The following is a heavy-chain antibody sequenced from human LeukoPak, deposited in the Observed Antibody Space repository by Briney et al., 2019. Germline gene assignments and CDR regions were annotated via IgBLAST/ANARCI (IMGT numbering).Heavy chain of an antibody. V-gene: IGHV4-59*11. D-gene: IGHD6-13*01. Sequence: SETLSLTCTVSGGSIKSHYWSWIRQTPGKGLEWIGCIYESGSTYHNPSLKSRVTISVDMSKNQFSLKVSSVTAADTDVYYCARGGSSWSYAMDVWGQGTTVTVSS. CDR2: IYESGST. CDR1: GGSIKSHY. CDR3: ARGGSSWSYAMDV. J-gene: IGHJ6*02.